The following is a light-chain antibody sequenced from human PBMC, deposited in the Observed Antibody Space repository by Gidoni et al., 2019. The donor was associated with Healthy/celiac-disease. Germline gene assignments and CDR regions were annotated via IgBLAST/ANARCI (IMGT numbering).Light chain of an antibody. CDR3: QQYYSYRWT. CDR2: AAS. Sequence: AIRMTHSPSSLSASTGDRVPITCRASQGITIYLAWYQQKPGKAPKLLIYAASTLQSGVPSRFSGSGSGTDFTLTISCLQSEDFATYYCQQYYSYRWTFGQGTKVEIK. J-gene: IGKJ1*01. CDR1: QGITIY. V-gene: IGKV1-8*01.